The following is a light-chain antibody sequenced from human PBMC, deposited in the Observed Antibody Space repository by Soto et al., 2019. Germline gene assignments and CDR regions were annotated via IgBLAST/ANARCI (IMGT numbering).Light chain of an antibody. CDR3: QQRSNS. CDR1: QSVSRS. J-gene: IGKJ4*01. V-gene: IGKV3-11*01. Sequence: EIVLTQSPDTLSLSPGDRAVLSCRASQSVSRSLTWYQHKAGQAPRLLIYDASTRATGIPRRFSGSGSGTDFTLTISSLEPEDFAVYYCQQRSNSFGGGTKVEIK. CDR2: DAS.